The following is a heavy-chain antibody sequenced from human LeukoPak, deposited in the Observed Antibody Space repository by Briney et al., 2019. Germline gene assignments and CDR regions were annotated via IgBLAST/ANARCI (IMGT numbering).Heavy chain of an antibody. CDR1: GFTFSSYW. V-gene: IGHV3-7*05. J-gene: IGHJ3*02. Sequence: GGSLRLSCTASGFTFSSYWMSWVRQAPGKGLEWVATIKQDGSQKEYVESVQGRFTISRDNAKNSLYLHMNRLRAEDTAVYYCARGPTVTNFHDAFDIWGQGTLVTVSS. CDR2: IKQDGSQK. D-gene: IGHD4-17*01. CDR3: ARGPTVTNFHDAFDI.